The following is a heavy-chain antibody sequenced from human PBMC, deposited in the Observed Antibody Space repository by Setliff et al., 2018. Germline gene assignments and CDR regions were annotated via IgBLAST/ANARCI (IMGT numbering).Heavy chain of an antibody. CDR3: VRDLHWGFDY. V-gene: IGHV3-48*01. Sequence: GGSLRLSCAASGFTLRSYWMSWVRQAPGKGLEWLSNIRNDGATTSYADSVKGRLTISRDNVKNSLFLQINSLRAEDTAVYYCVRDLHWGFDYWGLGTLVTVSS. CDR2: IRNDGATT. D-gene: IGHD7-27*01. J-gene: IGHJ4*02. CDR1: GFTLRSYW.